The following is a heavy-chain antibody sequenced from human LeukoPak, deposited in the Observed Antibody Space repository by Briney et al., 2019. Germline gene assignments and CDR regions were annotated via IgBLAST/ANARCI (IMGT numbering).Heavy chain of an antibody. CDR3: AGNYYYGSGSYYNWFDP. D-gene: IGHD3-10*01. CDR1: GDSVSINSAA. J-gene: IGHJ5*02. CDR2: TYYRSNWYN. Sequence: QTLSLTFAISGDSVSINSAAWNWIRQSPSRGLEWLGRTYYRSNWYNYYAVSVKSRLTITPDTSKNQFSLQLNSVTPEDTAVYYCAGNYYYGSGSYYNWFDPWGQGTLVTVSS. V-gene: IGHV6-1*01.